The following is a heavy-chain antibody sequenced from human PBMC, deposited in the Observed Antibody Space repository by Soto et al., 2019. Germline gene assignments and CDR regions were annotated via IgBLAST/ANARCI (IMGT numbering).Heavy chain of an antibody. V-gene: IGHV4-39*01. CDR3: ARTFLGGFGELLADYYGMDV. CDR1: GGSISSSSYY. D-gene: IGHD3-10*01. J-gene: IGHJ6*02. CDR2: IYYSGST. Sequence: QLQLQESGPGLVKPSETLSLTCTVSGGSISSSSYYWGWIRQPPGKGLEWIGSIYYSGSTYYNPSLKSRVTISVDTSKNQFSLKLSSVTAADTAVYYCARTFLGGFGELLADYYGMDVWGQGTTVTVSS.